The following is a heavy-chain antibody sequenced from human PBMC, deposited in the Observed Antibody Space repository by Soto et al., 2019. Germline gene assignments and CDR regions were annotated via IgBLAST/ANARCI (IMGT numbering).Heavy chain of an antibody. D-gene: IGHD1-26*01. V-gene: IGHV6-1*01. CDR2: TYYRSKWYN. J-gene: IGHJ5*02. CDR3: ARALEWELLHWFDP. Sequence: WIRQSPTRGLEWLGRTYYRSKWYNDYAVSVKSRITINPDTSKNQFSLQLNSVTPEDTAVYYCARALEWELLHWFDPWGQGTLVTVSS.